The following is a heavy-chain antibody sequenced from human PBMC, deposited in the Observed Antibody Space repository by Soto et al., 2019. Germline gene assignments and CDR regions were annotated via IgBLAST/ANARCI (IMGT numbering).Heavy chain of an antibody. J-gene: IGHJ3*02. CDR2: INACNGNT. Sequence: ASVKVSCKASGYTFTSYAMHWVRQAPGQRLEWMGWINACNGNTKYAQKLQGRVTMTTDTSTSTAYMELRSLRSDDTAVYYCARDNDFWSGSRGAFDIWGQGTMVTVSS. CDR3: ARDNDFWSGSRGAFDI. V-gene: IGHV1-3*01. D-gene: IGHD3-3*01. CDR1: GYTFTSYA.